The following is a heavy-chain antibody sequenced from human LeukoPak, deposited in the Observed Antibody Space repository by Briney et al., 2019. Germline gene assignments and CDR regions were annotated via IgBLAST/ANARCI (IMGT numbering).Heavy chain of an antibody. J-gene: IGHJ3*02. CDR1: GFTFSSYW. D-gene: IGHD2-8*01. V-gene: IGHV3-7*01. Sequence: PGGSLRLSCAASGFTFSSYWMSWVRQAPGKGLEWVANIKQDGSEKYYVDSVKGRFTISRDNAKNSLYLQMNSLRAEDTAVYYCARDIVLMVYAIYGHDAFDIWGQGTMVTVSS. CDR2: IKQDGSEK. CDR3: ARDIVLMVYAIYGHDAFDI.